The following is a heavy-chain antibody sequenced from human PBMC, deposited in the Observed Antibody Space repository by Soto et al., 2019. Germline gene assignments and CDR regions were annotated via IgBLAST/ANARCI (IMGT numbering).Heavy chain of an antibody. CDR2: IYYSGNT. CDR3: ARDGVGPFDY. V-gene: IGHV4-61*03. CDR1: GGSISSGGYY. J-gene: IGHJ4*02. D-gene: IGHD1-26*01. Sequence: PSETLSLTCTVSGGSISSGGYYWSWIRQHPGKGLEWIGFIYYSGNTVYNPSLKSRVAFSVDTSKNHFSLTLTSVTAADTAVYYCARDGVGPFDYWGQGTLVTVSS.